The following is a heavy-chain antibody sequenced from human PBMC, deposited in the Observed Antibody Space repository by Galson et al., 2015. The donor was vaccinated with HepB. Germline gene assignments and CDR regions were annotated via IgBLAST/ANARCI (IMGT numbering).Heavy chain of an antibody. Sequence: SLRLSCAASGPMFSVWEVSWVRQAPGKGLQWVSGMSGRYDKIYYADSVRGRFTLSRDISRSTLYLQMDNLRDDDTATYYCVREAGGTYNQWGQGTRVFVSS. J-gene: IGHJ4*02. CDR2: MSGRYDKI. CDR1: GPMFSVWE. D-gene: IGHD1-26*01. V-gene: IGHV3-23*01. CDR3: VREAGGTYNQ.